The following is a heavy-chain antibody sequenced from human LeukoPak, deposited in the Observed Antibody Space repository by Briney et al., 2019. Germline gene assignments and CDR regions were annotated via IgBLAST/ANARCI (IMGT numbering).Heavy chain of an antibody. D-gene: IGHD3-3*01. V-gene: IGHV4-61*01. Sequence: SETLSLTCTVSGGSVSSGSCYWSWIRQPPGKGLEWIGYIYYSGSTNYNPSLKSRVTISVDTSKNQFSLKLSSVTAADTAVYYCARDVSGYWFDPWGQGTLVTVSS. CDR1: GGSVSSGSCY. J-gene: IGHJ5*02. CDR3: ARDVSGYWFDP. CDR2: IYYSGST.